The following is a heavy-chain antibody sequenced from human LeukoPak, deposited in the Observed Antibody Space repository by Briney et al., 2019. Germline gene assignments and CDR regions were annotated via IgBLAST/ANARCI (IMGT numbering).Heavy chain of an antibody. CDR3: AKDGSGGTFDP. D-gene: IGHD2-15*01. CDR1: GFTFSSYG. V-gene: IGHV3-30*18. Sequence: GGSLRLSCAASGFTFSSYGMHWVRQAPGKGLEWVAVISYDGSNKYHADSVKGRFTISRGNSKNTLYLQMNSLRAEDTAVYYCAKDGSGGTFDPWGQGTLVTVSS. J-gene: IGHJ5*02. CDR2: ISYDGSNK.